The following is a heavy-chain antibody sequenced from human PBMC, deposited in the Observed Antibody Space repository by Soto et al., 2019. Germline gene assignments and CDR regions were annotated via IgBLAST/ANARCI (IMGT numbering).Heavy chain of an antibody. V-gene: IGHV3-23*01. CDR2: ISGSGGST. D-gene: IGHD3-3*01. CDR3: AKGPRDYDFWSGYGYYYYGMDV. CDR1: GFTFSSYA. Sequence: PGGSLRLSCAASGFTFSSYAMSWVRQAPGKGLEWVSAISGSGGSTYYADSVKGRFTISRDNSKNTLYLQMNSLRAEDTAVYYSAKGPRDYDFWSGYGYYYYGMDVWGQGTTVTVSS. J-gene: IGHJ6*02.